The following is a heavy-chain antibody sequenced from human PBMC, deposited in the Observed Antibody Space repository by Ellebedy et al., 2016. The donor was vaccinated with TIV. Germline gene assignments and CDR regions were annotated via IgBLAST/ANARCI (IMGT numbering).Heavy chain of an antibody. J-gene: IGHJ1*01. CDR1: GGSISSSNW. CDR2: IYHSGST. D-gene: IGHD3-22*01. CDR3: AYYNSGGYLTEYFQH. V-gene: IGHV4-4*02. Sequence: SETLSLXXAVSGGSISSSNWWSWVRQPPGKGLEWIGEIYHSGSTNYNPSLKSRVTISVDKSKNQFSLKLSSVTAADTAVYYCAYYNSGGYLTEYFQHWGQGTLVTVSS.